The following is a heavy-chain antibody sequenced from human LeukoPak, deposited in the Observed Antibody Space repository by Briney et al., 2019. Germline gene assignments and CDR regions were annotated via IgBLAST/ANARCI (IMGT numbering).Heavy chain of an antibody. CDR1: GTSLSPFH. Sequence: TSETLSLTCTVSGTSLSPFHWTWFRQPAGQRLEWIGLIYFTGTATLNPSLRSRVAMSADLAKNQLFLKLASMTAADTAMYYCARKDGDYWGQGTLISVSS. V-gene: IGHV4-4*07. CDR3: ARKDGDY. CDR2: IYFTGTA. J-gene: IGHJ4*02.